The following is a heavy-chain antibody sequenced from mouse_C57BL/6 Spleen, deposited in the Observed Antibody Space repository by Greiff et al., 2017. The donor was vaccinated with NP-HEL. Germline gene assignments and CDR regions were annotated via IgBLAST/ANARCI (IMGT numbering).Heavy chain of an antibody. CDR3: ARNSNSFDY. CDR1: GYAFSSSW. V-gene: IGHV1-82*01. CDR2: IYPGDGDT. Sequence: QVQLKESGPELVKPGASVKISCKASGYAFSSSWMNWVKQRPGKGLEWIGRIYPGDGDTNYNGKFKGKATLTADKSSSTAYMQLSSLTSEDSAVYFCARNSNSFDYWGQGTTLTVSS. J-gene: IGHJ2*01. D-gene: IGHD2-5*01.